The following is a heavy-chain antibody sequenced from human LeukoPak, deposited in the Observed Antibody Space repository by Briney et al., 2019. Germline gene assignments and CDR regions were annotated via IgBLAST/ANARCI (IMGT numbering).Heavy chain of an antibody. CDR3: ARGGYCSGGSCYVAPWFDP. CDR2: IIPIFGTA. J-gene: IGHJ5*02. Sequence: SVKVSCKASGGTFSSYAISWVRQAPGQGLEWMGGIIPIFGTANYAQKFQGRVTITADESTSTAYMELSSLRSEDTAGYYCARGGYCSGGSCYVAPWFDPWGQGTLVTVSS. CDR1: GGTFSSYA. V-gene: IGHV1-69*13. D-gene: IGHD2-15*01.